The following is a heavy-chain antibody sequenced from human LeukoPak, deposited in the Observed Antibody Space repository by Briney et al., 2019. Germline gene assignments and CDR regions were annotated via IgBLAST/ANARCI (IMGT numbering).Heavy chain of an antibody. Sequence: GSLRLSCAASGFTSSSYSMNWIRQAPGKGLEWIGFFYYGVSTYYNPSLKSRVTISVDTSKNQFSLKLTSVTAADTAVYYCARDASGMALYYWGQGTLVTVSS. CDR1: GFTSSSYS. CDR3: ARDASGMALYY. J-gene: IGHJ4*02. D-gene: IGHD5-18*01. CDR2: FYYGVST. V-gene: IGHV4-59*12.